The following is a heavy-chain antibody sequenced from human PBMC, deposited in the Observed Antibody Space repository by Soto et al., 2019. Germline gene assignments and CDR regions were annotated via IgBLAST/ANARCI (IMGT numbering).Heavy chain of an antibody. CDR3: AKDMGSGSYYKSPSPWFDP. CDR2: ISYDGSNK. Sequence: HPGGSLRLSCAASGFTFSSYGMHCVRQAPGKGLEWVAVISYDGSNKYYADSVKGRFTISRDNSKNTLYLQMNSLRAEDTAVYYCAKDMGSGSYYKSPSPWFDPWGQGTLVTVSS. V-gene: IGHV3-30*18. J-gene: IGHJ5*02. D-gene: IGHD3-10*01. CDR1: GFTFSSYG.